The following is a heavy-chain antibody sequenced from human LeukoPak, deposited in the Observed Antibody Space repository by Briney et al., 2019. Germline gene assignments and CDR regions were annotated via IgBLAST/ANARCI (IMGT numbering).Heavy chain of an antibody. D-gene: IGHD1-26*01. V-gene: IGHV3-48*02. Sequence: PGGSLRLSCAASGFTFSSYSMNRVRQAPGKGLEWVSYISGSSTAIYYADSVKGRFTISRDNAKNSLYLQMNSLRDEDTAVYYCARDYSGSSQTTPLRYWGQGTLVTVSS. CDR2: ISGSSTAI. J-gene: IGHJ4*02. CDR3: ARDYSGSSQTTPLRY. CDR1: GFTFSSYS.